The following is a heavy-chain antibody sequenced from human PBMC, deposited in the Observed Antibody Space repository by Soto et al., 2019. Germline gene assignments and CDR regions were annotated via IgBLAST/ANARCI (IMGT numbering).Heavy chain of an antibody. V-gene: IGHV3-23*01. CDR2: IMGSGGST. J-gene: IGHJ5*02. D-gene: IGHD6-13*01. CDR1: GFTFSSYA. Sequence: GGSLRLSCAASGFTFSSYAMSWVRQAPGKGLEWVSAIMGSGGSTYYADSVKGRFTNSRDNSKNTLYLQMNSLRAEDTAVYDCAKEGYSSSFSNWFDPWGQGTLVTVSS. CDR3: AKEGYSSSFSNWFDP.